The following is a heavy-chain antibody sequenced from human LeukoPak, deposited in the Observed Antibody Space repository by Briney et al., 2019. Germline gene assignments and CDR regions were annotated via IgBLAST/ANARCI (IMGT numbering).Heavy chain of an antibody. CDR1: AYTFSGYA. Sequence: ASVTVSCTASAYTFSGYAVQWVRQAPGQRLEWMGWIIAGNGRTRYSQQFQDRVTITIDTSATTAYMELTSLRSDDTAVYYCARQPGLTCGGDCHFEYWGQGTLVTVSS. CDR3: ARQPGLTCGGDCHFEY. CDR2: IIAGNGRT. V-gene: IGHV1-3*01. J-gene: IGHJ4*02. D-gene: IGHD2-21*02.